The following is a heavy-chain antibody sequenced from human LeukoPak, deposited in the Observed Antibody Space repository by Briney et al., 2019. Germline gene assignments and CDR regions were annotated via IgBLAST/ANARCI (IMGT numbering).Heavy chain of an antibody. V-gene: IGHV4-34*01. CDR2: INHSGST. Sequence: SETLSLTCAVYGGSFSGYYWSWIRQPPGKGLEWIGEINHSGSTNYNPSLKSRVTISVDTSKNQFSLKLSSVTAADTAVYYCAREPIRKYCSSTSCPRYYYYGMEVWGKGTTVTVSS. J-gene: IGHJ6*04. CDR3: AREPIRKYCSSTSCPRYYYYGMEV. D-gene: IGHD2-2*01. CDR1: GGSFSGYY.